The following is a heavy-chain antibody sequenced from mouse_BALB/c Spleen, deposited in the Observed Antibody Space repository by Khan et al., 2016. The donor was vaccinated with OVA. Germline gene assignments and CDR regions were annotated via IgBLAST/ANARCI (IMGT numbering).Heavy chain of an antibody. V-gene: IGHV1-4*01. CDR1: GYTFTTYT. CDR3: ASEGAYYRSDGWFAY. Sequence: QVQLQQSGAELARPGASVKMSCKASGYTFTTYTIHWVKQRPGQGLEWIGYIIPSNDYTNYNQKFKDRATLTADKSSSTAYMKLSSLTSEDSAVYYCASEGAYYRSDGWFAYWGQGTLVTVSA. CDR2: IIPSNDYT. J-gene: IGHJ3*01. D-gene: IGHD2-14*01.